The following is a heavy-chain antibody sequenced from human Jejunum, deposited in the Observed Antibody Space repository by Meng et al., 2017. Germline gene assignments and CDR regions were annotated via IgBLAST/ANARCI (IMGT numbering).Heavy chain of an antibody. Sequence: QIQLQQSGPGLVKPSQTLSRTCAISGDSVSSDSAGWNWIRHSPSRGLEWLGRTYYRSKWYIDYAVSVKSRITINPDTSKNQFSLHLNSVTPEDTAVYYCAGGGLVRSTRGYFDYWGQGTLVTVSS. J-gene: IGHJ4*02. CDR1: GDSVSSDSAG. CDR3: AGGGLVRSTRGYFDY. V-gene: IGHV6-1*01. D-gene: IGHD1-26*01. CDR2: TYYRSKWYI.